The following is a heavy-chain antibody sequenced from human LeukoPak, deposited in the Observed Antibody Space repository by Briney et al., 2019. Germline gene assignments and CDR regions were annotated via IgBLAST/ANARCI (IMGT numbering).Heavy chain of an antibody. CDR2: INHSGST. Sequence: PSETLSLTCAVYGGSFSTYYWSWIRQGPGQGLEWFGEINHSGSTNYNPSLKSRVTISVDTSKNQFSLKLSSVTAADTAVYYCARGGFYCGGDCYVDYWGQGTLVTVSS. V-gene: IGHV4-34*01. J-gene: IGHJ4*02. CDR3: ARGGFYCGGDCYVDY. D-gene: IGHD2-21*02. CDR1: GGSFSTYY.